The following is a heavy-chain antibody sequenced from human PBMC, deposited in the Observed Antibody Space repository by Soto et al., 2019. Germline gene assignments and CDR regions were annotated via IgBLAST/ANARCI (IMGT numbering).Heavy chain of an antibody. CDR3: AKHVEGAGNWYFEL. CDR2: INGRGSPT. V-gene: IGHV3-23*01. CDR1: GFTFSIYA. D-gene: IGHD3-16*01. J-gene: IGHJ2*01. Sequence: EVQLLESGGGLVQPGGSLGLSCAASGFTFSIYAMSWVRQAPGKGPEWVSVINGRGSPTFYADSVKGRFTISRDNSKNTLYLQMNSLRAEDTAIYFCAKHVEGAGNWYFELWGRGTLVTVSS.